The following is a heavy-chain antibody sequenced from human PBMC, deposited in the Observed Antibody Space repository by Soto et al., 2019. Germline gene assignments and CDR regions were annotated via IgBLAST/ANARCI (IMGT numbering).Heavy chain of an antibody. CDR2: ITSSSSAI. J-gene: IGHJ4*02. CDR1: GFTFSSYT. Sequence: EVQLLESGGGLVKPGGSLRLSCAASGFTFSSYTMNWVRQAPGKGLEWVSSITSSSSAIYYADSVRGRFTISRDNAKHSLYLQMNSLRAEDAAVYYCARDPNTGTYHFNYWGQGTLVTVSS. D-gene: IGHD1-1*01. CDR3: ARDPNTGTYHFNY. V-gene: IGHV3-21*01.